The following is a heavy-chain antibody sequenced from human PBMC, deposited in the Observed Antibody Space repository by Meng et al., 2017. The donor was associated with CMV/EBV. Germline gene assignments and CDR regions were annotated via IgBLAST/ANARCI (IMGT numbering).Heavy chain of an antibody. CDR1: GGTFSSYT. V-gene: IGHV1-69*10. CDR2: IIPILGIA. CDR3: ARDAQQLGHDY. D-gene: IGHD6-13*01. Sequence: SVKVSCKASGGTFSSYTISWVRQAPGQGLEWMGGIIPILGIANYAQKFQGRVTITADKSTSTAYMELSSLRSEDTAVYYCARDAQQLGHDYWGQGTLVTVSS. J-gene: IGHJ4*02.